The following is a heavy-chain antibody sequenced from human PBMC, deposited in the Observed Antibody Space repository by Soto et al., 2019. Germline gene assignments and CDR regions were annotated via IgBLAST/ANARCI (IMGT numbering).Heavy chain of an antibody. V-gene: IGHV4-39*01. CDR3: ARTTAAIVLMVYASYEYYFDY. CDR2: IYYSGST. Sequence: SETLSLTCTVSGGSISSSSYYWGWIRQPPGKGLEWIGSIYYSGSTYYNPSLKSRVTISVDTSKNQFSLKLSSVTAADTAVYYCARTTAAIVLMVYASYEYYFDYWGQGTLVTVSS. J-gene: IGHJ4*02. CDR1: GGSISSSSYY. D-gene: IGHD2-8*01.